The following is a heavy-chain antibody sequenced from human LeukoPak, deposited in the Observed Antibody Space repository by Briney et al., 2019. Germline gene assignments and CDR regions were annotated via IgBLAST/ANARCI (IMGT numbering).Heavy chain of an antibody. J-gene: IGHJ6*02. CDR1: GFTFSSYV. Sequence: GRSLRLSCAASGFTFSSYVMHWVRQAPGKGLEWVAVISYDGSNKYYADSVKGRFTISRDNSKNTLYLQMNSLRAEDTAVYYCARDHARYCSGGSCYSNYYGMDVWGQGTTVTVSS. CDR3: ARDHARYCSGGSCYSNYYGMDV. V-gene: IGHV3-30-3*01. D-gene: IGHD2-15*01. CDR2: ISYDGSNK.